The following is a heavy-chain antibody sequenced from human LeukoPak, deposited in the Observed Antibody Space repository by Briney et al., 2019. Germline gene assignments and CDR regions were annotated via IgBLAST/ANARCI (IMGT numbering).Heavy chain of an antibody. CDR3: ARQRCSTISYHTIEN. V-gene: IGHV5-51*01. CDR1: GYSFTSSW. CDR2: IYPPDSNT. J-gene: IGHJ4*02. Sequence: GESPKISCQGSGYSFTSSWIAWVRQMPGKGLELMGIIYPPDSNTRYSPSFQGQVTISVDKSISTAYLQWSSLKASDTAMYYCARQRCSTISYHTIENWGQGNLVTVSS. D-gene: IGHD2-2*02.